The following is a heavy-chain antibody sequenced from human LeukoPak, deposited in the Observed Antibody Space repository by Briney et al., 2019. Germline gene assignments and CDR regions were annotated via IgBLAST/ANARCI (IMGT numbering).Heavy chain of an antibody. V-gene: IGHV4-39*07. CDR1: GGSISSGSYY. CDR3: AGNRDAYFLNAFDI. CDR2: IYYSGST. Sequence: SETLSLTCTVSGGSISSGSYYWGWIRQPPGKGLEWIGSIYYSGSTYYNPSLKSRVAISVDSSKNQFSLTLSSVTAADTAVYYCAGNRDAYFLNAFDIWGQGTMVTVSS. J-gene: IGHJ3*02. D-gene: IGHD5-24*01.